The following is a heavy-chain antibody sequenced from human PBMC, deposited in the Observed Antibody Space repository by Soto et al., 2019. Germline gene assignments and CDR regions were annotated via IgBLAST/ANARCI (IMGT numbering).Heavy chain of an antibody. D-gene: IGHD1-26*01. CDR2: THHSRGT. V-gene: IGHV4-4*02. CDR3: ARDPVGVTHFDY. CDR1: GDSIIGTHW. Sequence: SETLSLTCAVSGDSIIGTHWWSWVRRPPGKGLEFIGETHHSRGTNYNPSLKSRVTMSLDKSKNQLSLILYSVTAADTGVYYCARDPVGVTHFDYWGQGAPVTVSS. J-gene: IGHJ4*02.